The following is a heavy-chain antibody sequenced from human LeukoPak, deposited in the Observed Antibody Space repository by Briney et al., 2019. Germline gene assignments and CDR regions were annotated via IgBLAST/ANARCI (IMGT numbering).Heavy chain of an antibody. Sequence: GGSLRLSCAASGFTVSSHYMSWVRQAPGRGLEWVSVLYSGGTTYYADSVKGRFTISRDNSKNTLYLQMSSLRAEDTAVYYCARDLETDISDAFDIWGQGTMVTVSS. V-gene: IGHV3-66*01. CDR1: GFTVSSHY. J-gene: IGHJ3*02. CDR3: ARDLETDISDAFDI. CDR2: LYSGGTT. D-gene: IGHD3-9*01.